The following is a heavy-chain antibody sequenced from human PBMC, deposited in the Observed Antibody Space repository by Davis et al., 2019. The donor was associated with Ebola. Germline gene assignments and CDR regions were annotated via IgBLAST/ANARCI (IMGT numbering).Heavy chain of an antibody. V-gene: IGHV3-23*01. CDR1: GFTFASYA. CDR3: AKDPNNWGHFDY. Sequence: GESLKISCATSGFTFASYAMSWVRQAPGKGLEWVSAITGTGDSTYYAEPVRGRFTISRDNSKNTLFLHMSSLRADDTAVYFCAKDPNNWGHFDYWGQGTLVTVSS. D-gene: IGHD3-16*01. J-gene: IGHJ4*02. CDR2: ITGTGDST.